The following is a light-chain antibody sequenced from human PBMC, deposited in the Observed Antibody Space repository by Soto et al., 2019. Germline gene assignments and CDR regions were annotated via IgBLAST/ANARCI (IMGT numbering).Light chain of an antibody. J-gene: IGLJ3*02. Sequence: QSALTQPPSASGSPGQSVTNSCTGTSSDVGAYNYVSWYQQHPGKVPKLIIYEVSKRPSGVPDRFSGSKSGNTASLTVSGLQPEDEADYYCSSYAASNTLGVFGGGTKVTVL. CDR3: SSYAASNTLGV. CDR1: SSDVGAYNY. V-gene: IGLV2-8*01. CDR2: EVS.